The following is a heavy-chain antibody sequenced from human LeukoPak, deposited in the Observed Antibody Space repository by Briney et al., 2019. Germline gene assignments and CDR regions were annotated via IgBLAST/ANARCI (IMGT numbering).Heavy chain of an antibody. CDR1: GFTFSSHG. D-gene: IGHD3-3*01. Sequence: GGSLRLSCAASGFTFSSHGMHWVRQAPGKGLEWVAFIRYDGSNKYYADSVKGRFTISRDNSKNTLYLQMNSLRAEDTAVYYCAKGAYYDFWSGYPWGQGTLVTVSS. CDR3: AKGAYYDFWSGYP. V-gene: IGHV3-30*02. CDR2: IRYDGSNK. J-gene: IGHJ5*02.